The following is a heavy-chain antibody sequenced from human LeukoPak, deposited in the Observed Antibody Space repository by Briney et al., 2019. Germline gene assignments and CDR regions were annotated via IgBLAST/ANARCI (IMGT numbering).Heavy chain of an antibody. CDR3: GRVPYGHWFDP. J-gene: IGHJ5*02. V-gene: IGHV4-30-2*01. CDR2: IYHSGST. CDR1: GGSISSGGYA. Sequence: SETLTLTCAVSGGSISSGGYAWRWIRQPPGKGLEWIGYIYHSGSTYYNPSLKSRVTISVDRSKNLFFLKLSSVAAADTAVYYCGRVPYGHWFDPWGQGTLVTVSS. D-gene: IGHD3-10*01.